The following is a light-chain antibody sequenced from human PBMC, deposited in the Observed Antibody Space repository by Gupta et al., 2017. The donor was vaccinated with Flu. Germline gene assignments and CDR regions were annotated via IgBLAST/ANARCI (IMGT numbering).Light chain of an antibody. Sequence: QSALTPTASVSGSPGQSITISCTGTSSDVGGYNYVSWYQQHPGKAPKLMIYEVSNRPSGVSNRFSGSKSGNTASLTISGLQAEDEADYYCSSYTSSSTVVFGGGTKLTVL. CDR3: SSYTSSSTVV. J-gene: IGLJ2*01. CDR2: EVS. CDR1: SSDVGGYNY. V-gene: IGLV2-14*01.